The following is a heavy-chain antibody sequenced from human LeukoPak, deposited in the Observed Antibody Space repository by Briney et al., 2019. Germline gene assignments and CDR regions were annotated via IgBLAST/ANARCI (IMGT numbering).Heavy chain of an antibody. D-gene: IGHD3-9*01. J-gene: IGHJ6*02. V-gene: IGHV4-31*03. Sequence: SQTLSLTCTVSGDSINGGGYYWSWIRQHPGKGLEWIGYIYYSGSTYYNPSLKSRVTISVDTSKNQFSLKLSSVTAADTAVYYCAREQRYFDWSPGGYYGMDVWGQGTTVTVSS. CDR1: GDSINGGGYY. CDR2: IYYSGST. CDR3: AREQRYFDWSPGGYYGMDV.